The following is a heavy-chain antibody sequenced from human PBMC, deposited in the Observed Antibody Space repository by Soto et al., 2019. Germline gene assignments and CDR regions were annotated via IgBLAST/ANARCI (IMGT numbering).Heavy chain of an antibody. CDR1: GFTFSNYA. CDR2: ISFDGRNK. D-gene: IGHD6-6*01. V-gene: IGHV3-30-3*01. CDR3: AREEYSSSEFDY. J-gene: IGHJ4*02. Sequence: GWSLRLSCAASGFTFSNYAMHWVRQAPGKGLEWLAAISFDGRNKYYADSVKGRFTISRDNSKNTLYLQMNSLRAEDTAVYYCAREEYSSSEFDYWGQGTLVTASS.